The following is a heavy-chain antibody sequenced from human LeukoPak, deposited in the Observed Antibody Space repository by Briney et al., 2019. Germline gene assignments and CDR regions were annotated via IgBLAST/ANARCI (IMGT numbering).Heavy chain of an antibody. V-gene: IGHV4-39*01. CDR3: ARQVVAVAGTGYFDY. D-gene: IGHD6-19*01. CDR1: GGSIRSSSYY. J-gene: IGHJ4*02. CDR2: IYYWGSL. Sequence: DTLSLTCTVSGGSIRSSSYYWGWIRQPPGEGREWSECIYYWGSLFYHAPLKSRYNISVDTSKNQFSLKLHSVTAADTAVYFCARQVVAVAGTGYFDYWGQGTLVTVSS.